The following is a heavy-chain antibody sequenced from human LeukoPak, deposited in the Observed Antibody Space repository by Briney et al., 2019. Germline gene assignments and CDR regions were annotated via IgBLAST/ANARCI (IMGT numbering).Heavy chain of an antibody. CDR3: ARDAAHNYYGSGSYYED. D-gene: IGHD3-10*01. J-gene: IGHJ4*02. V-gene: IGHV1-69*04. CDR1: RGTFSSYA. Sequence: ASVKVSCKASRGTFSSYAISWVRQAPGQGLEWMGRIVPNLGIANYAQKFQGRVTITADKSTSTAYMELSSLRSEDTAVYYCARDAAHNYYGSGSYYEDWGQGTLVTVSS. CDR2: IVPNLGIA.